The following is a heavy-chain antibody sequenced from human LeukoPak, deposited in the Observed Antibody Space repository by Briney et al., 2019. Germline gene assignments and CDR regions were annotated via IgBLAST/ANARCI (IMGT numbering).Heavy chain of an antibody. V-gene: IGHV3-30-3*01. D-gene: IGHD5-18*01. CDR2: ISYDGSNK. J-gene: IGHJ4*02. CDR3: ARDGPAEDTAMVRAFDY. Sequence: GGSLRLSCAASGFTFSSYAMHWVRQAPGKGLEWVAVISYDGSNKYYADSVKGRFTISRDNSKNTLYLQMNSLRAEDTAVYYCARDGPAEDTAMVRAFDYWGQGTLVTVSS. CDR1: GFTFSSYA.